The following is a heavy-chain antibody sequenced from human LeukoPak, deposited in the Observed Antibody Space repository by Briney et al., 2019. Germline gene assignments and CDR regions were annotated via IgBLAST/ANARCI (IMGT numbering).Heavy chain of an antibody. Sequence: GGSLRLSCAASGFTFSSYAMHWVRQAPGKGLEYVSAISSNGGSTYYANSVKGRFTISRDNSKNTLYLQMGSLRAEDMAVYYCASTVELRGGFDYWGQGTLVTVSS. CDR3: ASTVELRGGFDY. CDR2: ISSNGGST. J-gene: IGHJ4*02. D-gene: IGHD1-7*01. CDR1: GFTFSSYA. V-gene: IGHV3-64*01.